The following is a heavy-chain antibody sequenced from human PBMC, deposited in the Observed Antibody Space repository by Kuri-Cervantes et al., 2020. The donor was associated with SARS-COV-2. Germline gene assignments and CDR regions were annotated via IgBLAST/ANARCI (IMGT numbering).Heavy chain of an antibody. J-gene: IGHJ6*02. V-gene: IGHV3-21*01. Sequence: LSLTCAASGFTFSSYNMNRVRQAPGKGLEWVSSISSSSSYIYYADSVKGRFTISRDNAKNSLYLQMNSLRAEDTAVYYCAIIESSSDYYYYYGMDVWGQGTTVTVSS. D-gene: IGHD3-10*01. CDR2: ISSSSSYI. CDR3: AIIESSSDYYYYYGMDV. CDR1: GFTFSSYN.